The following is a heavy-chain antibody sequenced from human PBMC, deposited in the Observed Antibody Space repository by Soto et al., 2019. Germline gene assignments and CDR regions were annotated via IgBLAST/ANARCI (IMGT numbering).Heavy chain of an antibody. J-gene: IGHJ4*02. CDR1: GGSITGYY. V-gene: IGHV4-59*08. Sequence: QVQLRESGPGLVRPSETLSLTCTVSGGSITGYYWSWIRQPPGKGLEWIGYIYDSGTTTYNAALKSRVTISADTSKHQFSLNLRSVTAADTAVYYCARRNYGEEGYFFDFWGQGLLVTVSS. CDR3: ARRNYGEEGYFFDF. D-gene: IGHD4-17*01. CDR2: IYDSGTT.